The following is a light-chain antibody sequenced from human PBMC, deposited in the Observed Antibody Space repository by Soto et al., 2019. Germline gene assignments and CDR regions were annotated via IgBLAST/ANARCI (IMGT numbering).Light chain of an antibody. V-gene: IGLV2-14*01. CDR1: SSDVGGYNY. Sequence: QSALTQPASVSGSPGQSITISCTGTSSDVGGYNYVSWYQQHPGKAPKLMIYDVSNRPSGVSNRFSGSKSGNTASLTISGLQAEDEADYYCSSFTISITVVFGGGTKLTVL. J-gene: IGLJ2*01. CDR3: SSFTISITVV. CDR2: DVS.